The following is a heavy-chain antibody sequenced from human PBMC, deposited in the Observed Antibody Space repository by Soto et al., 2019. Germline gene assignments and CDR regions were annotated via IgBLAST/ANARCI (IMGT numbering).Heavy chain of an antibody. D-gene: IGHD4-17*01. J-gene: IGHJ4*02. CDR1: GFTFSRYW. V-gene: IGHV3-74*03. CDR2: INTDKSTL. Sequence: PGGSLTLSCLASGFTFSRYWMHWVRQAPGKGLVWVSRINTDKSTLTYADSVEGRFTISRDNAKNTLYPQMDSLTAADTAVYYCAIYGGNSVYFDYWGTGTLVTVSS. CDR3: AIYGGNSVYFDY.